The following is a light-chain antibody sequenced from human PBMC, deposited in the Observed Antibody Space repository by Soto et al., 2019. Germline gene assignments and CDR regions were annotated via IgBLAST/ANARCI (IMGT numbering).Light chain of an antibody. J-gene: IGKJ1*01. CDR1: QSVSNNY. V-gene: IGKV3-20*01. Sequence: IVWRQSPGTLSLSPGARAPLSCRASQSVSNNYLAWYQQKPGQAPRLLIYGASNRATGIPDRFSGSGSGTDFTLTISRLEPEDFAVYYCQQYGSSGTFGQGTKVDIK. CDR2: GAS. CDR3: QQYGSSGT.